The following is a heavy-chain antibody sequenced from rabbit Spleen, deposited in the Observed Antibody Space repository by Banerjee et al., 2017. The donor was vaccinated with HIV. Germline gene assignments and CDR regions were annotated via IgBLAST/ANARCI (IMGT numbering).Heavy chain of an antibody. CDR3: ARNGGMLNYEL. J-gene: IGHJ3*01. CDR2: IDPIFGIA. D-gene: IGHD6-1*01. CDR1: GFTFSSSYY. V-gene: IGHV1S47*01. Sequence: QEQLVESGGGLVQPEGSLTLTCTASGFTFSSSYYMCWVRQAPGKGLEWIGDIDPIFGIAVYANSVKGRFTISRDNAQNTVFLQLNSLTAADTATYFCARNGGMLNYELWGQGTLVTVS.